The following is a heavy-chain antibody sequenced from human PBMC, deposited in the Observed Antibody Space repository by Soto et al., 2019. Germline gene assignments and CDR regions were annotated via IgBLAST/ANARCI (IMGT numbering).Heavy chain of an antibody. CDR2: IDSYTGNT. CDR3: ATGSQTLDY. V-gene: IGHV1-8*01. Sequence: QAQLVQSGAEVKKPGASVKVSCEASGYTRSTYDINGVRQATGRGLEWMGWIDSYTGNTGYAQEFQGRLIMTRDTSINAAYMELSSLQSEDTAVYFCATGSQTLDYWGQGTLVTVSS. J-gene: IGHJ4*02. CDR1: GYTRSTYD.